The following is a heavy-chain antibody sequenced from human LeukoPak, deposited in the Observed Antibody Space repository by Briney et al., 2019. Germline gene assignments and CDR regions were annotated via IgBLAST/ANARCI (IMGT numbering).Heavy chain of an antibody. D-gene: IGHD6-13*01. CDR1: GYTFTIYA. V-gene: IGHV1-3*01. J-gene: IGHJ4*02. CDR3: ASGVSAAAVPDFDY. Sequence: ASVKVSCKASGYTFTIYAMHWVRQAPGQRLEWMGWINAGNGNTKYSQKFQGRVTITRDTSASTAYMELSSLRSEDTAVYYCASGVSAAAVPDFDYWGQGTLVTVSS. CDR2: INAGNGNT.